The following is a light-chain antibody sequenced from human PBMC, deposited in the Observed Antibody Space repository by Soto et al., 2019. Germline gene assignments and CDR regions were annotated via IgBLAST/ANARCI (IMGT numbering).Light chain of an antibody. CDR1: QVISTS. J-gene: IGKJ2*01. CDR3: QQSFSTLYT. Sequence: GESVTITCRASQVISTSLAWYQVKPGKAPKLLIYAASSLQSGVPSRFSGSRSGTDFTLTISSLQPEDFATYYCQQSFSTLYTFGQGTKVDIK. CDR2: AAS. V-gene: IGKV1-39*01.